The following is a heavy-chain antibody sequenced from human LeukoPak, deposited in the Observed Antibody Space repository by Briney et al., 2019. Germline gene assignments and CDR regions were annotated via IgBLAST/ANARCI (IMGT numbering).Heavy chain of an antibody. Sequence: GGSLRLSCAASGFTFSDYYMDWVRQAPGKGLEWVGRTRNRANGYTTEYAASVEGRFTVSRDNSKNSLFLQMNGLKPEDTAVYFRARAFCYSGGTCYSDYNDYWGQGALVTVSS. CDR2: TRNRANGYTT. CDR3: ARAFCYSGGTCYSDYNDY. CDR1: GFTFSDYY. V-gene: IGHV3-72*01. D-gene: IGHD2-15*01. J-gene: IGHJ4*02.